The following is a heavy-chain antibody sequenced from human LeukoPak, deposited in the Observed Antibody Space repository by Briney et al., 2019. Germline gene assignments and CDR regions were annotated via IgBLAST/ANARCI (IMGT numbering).Heavy chain of an antibody. J-gene: IGHJ4*02. V-gene: IGHV3-23*01. D-gene: IGHD3-22*01. Sequence: GGSLRLSCAASGFTFSSYAMSWVRQAPGKGLEWVSAISGSGGSTYYADSVKGRFTISRDNSKNTLYLQMNSLRAEDTAVYYCAKALVVYDSSGYYPFDYWGQGNLVTVSS. CDR1: GFTFSSYA. CDR3: AKALVVYDSSGYYPFDY. CDR2: ISGSGGST.